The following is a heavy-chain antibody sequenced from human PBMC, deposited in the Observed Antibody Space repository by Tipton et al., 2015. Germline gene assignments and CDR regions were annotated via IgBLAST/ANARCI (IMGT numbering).Heavy chain of an antibody. CDR3: TTTQGY. V-gene: IGHV4-34*01. J-gene: IGHJ4*02. CDR1: GGSFSGYY. D-gene: IGHD2-15*01. Sequence: TLSLTCAVYGGSFSGYYWNWIRQPPGKGLEWIGEINHSGRPNYTPSLKSRVTISVDTSKHQFSLKLSSVTAADTAVYYCTTTQGYWGQGILVPVSS. CDR2: INHSGRP.